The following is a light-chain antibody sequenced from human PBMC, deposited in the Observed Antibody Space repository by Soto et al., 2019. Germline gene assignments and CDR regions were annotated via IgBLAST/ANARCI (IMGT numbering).Light chain of an antibody. J-gene: IGLJ3*02. CDR3: GSYTSATTWV. V-gene: IGLV2-14*03. CDR2: RVI. CDR1: SSDIGRYDY. Sequence: QSALTQPASVSGSPGQSITISCTGTSSDIGRYDYVSWYQQFPGKAPKLMIYRVINRPSGVSDRFSGSKSGNSASLSLSGLQPEDEASYFCGSYTSATTWVFGGGTKLTVI.